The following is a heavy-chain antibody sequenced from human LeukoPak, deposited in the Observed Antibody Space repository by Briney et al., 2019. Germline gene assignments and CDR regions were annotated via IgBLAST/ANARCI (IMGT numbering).Heavy chain of an antibody. D-gene: IGHD1-26*01. J-gene: IGHJ3*02. CDR1: GYTLTELS. CDR2: INPNSGGT. V-gene: IGHV1-2*02. Sequence: ASVKVSCKVSGYTLTELSMHWVRQAPGQGLEWMGWINPNSGGTNYAQKFQGRVTMTRDTSISTAYMELSRLRSDDTAVYYCARDLEYSGSYDAFDIWGQGTMVTVSS. CDR3: ARDLEYSGSYDAFDI.